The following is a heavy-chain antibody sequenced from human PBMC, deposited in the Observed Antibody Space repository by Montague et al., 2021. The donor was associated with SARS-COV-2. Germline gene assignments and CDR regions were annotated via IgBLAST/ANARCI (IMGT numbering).Heavy chain of an antibody. V-gene: IGHV4-59*01. D-gene: IGHD3-22*01. Sequence: SETLSLTCTVSGDFISTYYWSWIRQPPGKGLEWIGYIYYNGYTNYNPSXXSGVTISVDTSKNQFSLRLSSVTAADTAVYFCARGGATYYYDTSGYVNAFDTWGQGTTVTVSS. J-gene: IGHJ3*02. CDR2: IYYNGYT. CDR3: ARGGATYYYDTSGYVNAFDT. CDR1: GDFISTYY.